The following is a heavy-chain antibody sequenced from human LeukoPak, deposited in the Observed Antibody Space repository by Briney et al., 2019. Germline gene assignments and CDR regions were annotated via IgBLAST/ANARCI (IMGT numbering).Heavy chain of an antibody. Sequence: ASVSVSCTASGGTFSSYAISWVRQAPGQGLEWMGGIIPIFGTANYAQKFQGRVTITADESTSTAYMELSSLRSEDTAVYYCARVTGRRDGHNWAQESDAFDIWGQGTMVTVSS. CDR2: IIPIFGTA. V-gene: IGHV1-69*13. CDR3: ARVTGRRDGHNWAQESDAFDI. D-gene: IGHD5-24*01. CDR1: GGTFSSYA. J-gene: IGHJ3*02.